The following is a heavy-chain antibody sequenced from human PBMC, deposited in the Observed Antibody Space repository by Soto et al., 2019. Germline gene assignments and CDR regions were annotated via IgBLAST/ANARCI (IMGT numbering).Heavy chain of an antibody. Sequence: EVQLLESGGGLVQPGGSLRLSCAGSGFAFSSYAMTWVRQAPGKGLEWVSSISGSGGATYYADSVKGRFTISRDDSKNTLYLQMNSLRAEDTALYYCAKAGRPYYDLWSENRFDPWGQGTLGTGSS. CDR3: AKAGRPYYDLWSENRFDP. CDR2: ISGSGGAT. D-gene: IGHD3-3*01. CDR1: GFAFSSYA. J-gene: IGHJ5*02. V-gene: IGHV3-23*01.